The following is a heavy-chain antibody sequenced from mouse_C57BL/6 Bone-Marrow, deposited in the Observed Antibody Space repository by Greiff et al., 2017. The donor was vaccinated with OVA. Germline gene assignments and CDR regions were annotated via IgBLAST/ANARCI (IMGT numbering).Heavy chain of an antibody. CDR3: ARAHYGGSCDYFDY. CDR2: INPSSGYT. CDR1: GYTFTSYT. V-gene: IGHV1-4*01. D-gene: IGHD1-1*01. J-gene: IGHJ2*01. Sequence: VQLQQSGAELARPGASVKMSCKASGYTFTSYTMNWVKQRPGQGLEWIGYINPSSGYTKYNQKFKDKATLTADKSSSTAYMQLSSLTSEDSAVYFCARAHYGGSCDYFDYWGQGTTVTVSS.